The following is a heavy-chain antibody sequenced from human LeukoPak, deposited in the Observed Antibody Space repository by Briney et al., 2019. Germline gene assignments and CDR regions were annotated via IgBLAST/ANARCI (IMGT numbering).Heavy chain of an antibody. CDR1: GFTLSSYS. V-gene: IGHV3-48*02. CDR2: ISSSSSTI. D-gene: IGHD5-18*01. CDR3: GVVGPARLWLPSVASDY. Sequence: PGGSLRLSCAASGFTLSSYSMNWVRQAPGKGLEWVSYISSSSSTIYYEDSVKGRFTSSRDNAKNSLYLQMDSLRDEDTAVYYCGVVGPARLWLPSVASDYWGQGTLVTVSS. J-gene: IGHJ4*02.